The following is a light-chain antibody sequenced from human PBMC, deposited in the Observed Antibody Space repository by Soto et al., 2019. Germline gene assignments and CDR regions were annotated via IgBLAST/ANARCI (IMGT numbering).Light chain of an antibody. CDR2: GAS. CDR1: QSVRSSY. Sequence: EVVLTQSSGTLSLSPGERATLSCRASQSVRSSYLAWYQQKPGQAPRLLISGASSRATGIPDRFSGSGSGTDFTLTISRLEPEDSAVYYCQQCVTSPWTFGQGTKVEIK. CDR3: QQCVTSPWT. J-gene: IGKJ1*01. V-gene: IGKV3-20*01.